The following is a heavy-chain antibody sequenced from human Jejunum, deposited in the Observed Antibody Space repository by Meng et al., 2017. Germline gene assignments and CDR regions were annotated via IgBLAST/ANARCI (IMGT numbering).Heavy chain of an antibody. CDR1: GGSISSSFHY. D-gene: IGHD4/OR15-4a*01. V-gene: IGHV4-31*03. CDR3: AKGDDSGAYYDY. J-gene: IGHJ4*02. CDR2: IYYNGNT. Sequence: MHLQASGPGLVRTSHTLYLTCTVSGGSISSSFHYWSWIRQHPGKGLEWIGFIYYNGNTYYKPSLKSRVTISVDTSKNQFSLKLSSVTAADTAVYFCAKGDDSGAYYDYWGQGTLVTVSS.